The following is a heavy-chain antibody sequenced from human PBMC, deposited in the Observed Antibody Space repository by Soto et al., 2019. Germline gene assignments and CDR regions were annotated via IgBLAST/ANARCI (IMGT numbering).Heavy chain of an antibody. CDR3: AHSVVAGLGYYFDY. V-gene: IGHV2-5*02. J-gene: IGHJ4*02. Sequence: QITLKESGPPLVKPTQTLTLTCTISGFSLSSTRVAVGWIRQPPGKALEWLALIYWDDDKRYSPFLKSRLTITKDTSKNQVVLTMTNMDPVDTATYYCAHSVVAGLGYYFDYWGQGTLVTVSS. CDR2: IYWDDDK. D-gene: IGHD6-19*01. CDR1: GFSLSSTRVA.